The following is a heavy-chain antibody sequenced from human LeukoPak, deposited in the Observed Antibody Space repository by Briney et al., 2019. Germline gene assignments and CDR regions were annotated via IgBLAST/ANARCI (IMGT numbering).Heavy chain of an antibody. V-gene: IGHV3-7*05. CDR2: IKADGSEK. CDR1: GFTFSDHW. CDR3: ARDPASPVPFDS. Sequence: PGGSLRLSCAASGFTFSDHWMSWVRQAPGKGLEWVANIKADGSEKLYVDSVKGRFTISRDNAEKSVYLQMNSLRAEDTAVYYCARDPASPVPFDSWGQGTLVTVSS. J-gene: IGHJ4*02.